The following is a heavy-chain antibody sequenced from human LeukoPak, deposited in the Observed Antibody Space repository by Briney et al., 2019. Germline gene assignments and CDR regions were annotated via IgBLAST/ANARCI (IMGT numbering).Heavy chain of an antibody. CDR1: GFTFSAYA. CDR3: AKWAGDLSLSNNYYSPLDH. D-gene: IGHD1-1*01. V-gene: IGHV3-23*01. Sequence: GGSLRPSCAASGFTFSAYALTWVRQAPGKGLEWVSSIRGDAGSTYYADAERRGSTTTKNNTKNTLFLQKNRMRADATALYYSAKWAGDLSLSNNYYSPLDHWGRGTRVTFSS. J-gene: IGHJ4*02. CDR2: IRGDAGST.